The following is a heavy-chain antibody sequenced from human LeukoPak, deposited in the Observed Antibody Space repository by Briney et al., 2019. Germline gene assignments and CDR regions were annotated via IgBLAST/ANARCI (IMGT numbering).Heavy chain of an antibody. CDR3: ARHVHTTVTSPFDY. D-gene: IGHD4-17*01. CDR2: IYYSGST. Sequence: PSETLSLTCTVSGGSISSNSYYWGWIRQPPGKGLEWIGSIYYSGSTYYNPSLRSRVTISVDTSKKQFSLKLSSVTAADTALYYCARHVHTTVTSPFDYWGQGTLVTVSS. J-gene: IGHJ4*02. CDR1: GGSISSNSYY. V-gene: IGHV4-39*01.